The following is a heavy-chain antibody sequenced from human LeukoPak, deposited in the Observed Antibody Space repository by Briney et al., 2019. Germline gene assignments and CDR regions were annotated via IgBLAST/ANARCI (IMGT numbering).Heavy chain of an antibody. CDR2: IIPIFGTA. CDR3: ARDYSSSWYWFDP. Sequence: GSSVKVSCKASGGTFSSYAISWVRQAPGQGREWMGRIIPIFGTANYAQKFQGRVTITTDESTSTAYMELSSLRSEDTAVYYCARDYSSSWYWFDPWGQGTLVTVSS. D-gene: IGHD6-13*01. J-gene: IGHJ5*02. CDR1: GGTFSSYA. V-gene: IGHV1-69*05.